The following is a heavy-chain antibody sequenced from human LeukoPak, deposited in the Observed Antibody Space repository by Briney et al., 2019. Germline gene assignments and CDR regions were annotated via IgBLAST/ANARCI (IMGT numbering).Heavy chain of an antibody. D-gene: IGHD3-10*01. Sequence: PGGSLRLSCAASGFTFSSYGMHWVRQAPGKGLEWVAVISYDGSNKYYADSVKGRFTISRDNSKNTLYLQMNSLRAEDTAVYYCARDLSPTFGESLYFDYWGQGTPVTVSS. V-gene: IGHV3-30*03. J-gene: IGHJ4*02. CDR2: ISYDGSNK. CDR3: ARDLSPTFGESLYFDY. CDR1: GFTFSSYG.